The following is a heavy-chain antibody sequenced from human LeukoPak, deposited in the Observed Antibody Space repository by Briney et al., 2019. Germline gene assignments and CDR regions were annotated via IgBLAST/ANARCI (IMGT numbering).Heavy chain of an antibody. CDR2: IYSGGST. Sequence: GGSLRLSCAASGFTVSSNYVSWVRQAPGKGLEWVSVIYSGGSTYYADSVKGRFTISRDNSKNTLYLQMNSLRAEDTAVYYCARDLSMILPSYYYYYGMDVWGQGTTVTVSS. V-gene: IGHV3-53*01. D-gene: IGHD3-16*01. CDR1: GFTVSSNY. CDR3: ARDLSMILPSYYYYYGMDV. J-gene: IGHJ6*02.